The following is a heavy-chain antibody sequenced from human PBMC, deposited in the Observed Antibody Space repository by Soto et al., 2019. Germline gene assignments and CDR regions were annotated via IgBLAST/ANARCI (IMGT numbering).Heavy chain of an antibody. Sequence: GGSLRLSCAASGFTVSSNYMSWVRQAPGKGLEWVSVIYSGGSTYYAGSVKGGFTISRDNSKNTPYLQINSLRAEDTAVYYCASAPTSYDFWSGYYKDRAWYYGMDVWGQGTTVTVSS. V-gene: IGHV3-53*01. D-gene: IGHD3-3*01. CDR3: ASAPTSYDFWSGYYKDRAWYYGMDV. J-gene: IGHJ6*02. CDR1: GFTVSSNY. CDR2: IYSGGST.